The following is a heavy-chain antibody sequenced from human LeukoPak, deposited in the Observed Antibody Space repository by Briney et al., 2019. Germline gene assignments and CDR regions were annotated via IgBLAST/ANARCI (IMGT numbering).Heavy chain of an antibody. V-gene: IGHV3-23*01. CDR1: GFTFSSYA. CDR3: AKAVVAAGDSLYFDY. Sequence: GGSLRLSCVVSGFTFSSYAMTWVRQAPGKGLEWVSAISGSGGSTYYADSVKGRFTISRDNSKNTLYVQMNSLRAEDTAVYYCAKAVVAAGDSLYFDYWGQGTLVTVSS. D-gene: IGHD2-15*01. J-gene: IGHJ4*02. CDR2: ISGSGGST.